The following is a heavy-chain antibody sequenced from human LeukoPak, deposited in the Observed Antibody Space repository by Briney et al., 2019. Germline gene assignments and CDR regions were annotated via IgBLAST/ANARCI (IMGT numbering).Heavy chain of an antibody. CDR1: GFTFSSYA. V-gene: IGHV3-23*01. J-gene: IGHJ4*02. CDR2: TSSSGETT. Sequence: PGGSLRLSCVASGFTFSSYAMSWVSQAAGKGLEWVSSTSSSGETTYYADSVKGRFTISRDNSRNTLYLQMNSLRAEDTAVYYCAKDRPNYYGTNGHYYRRDGDCWGQGTLVTVSS. D-gene: IGHD3-22*01. CDR3: AKDRPNYYGTNGHYYRRDGDC.